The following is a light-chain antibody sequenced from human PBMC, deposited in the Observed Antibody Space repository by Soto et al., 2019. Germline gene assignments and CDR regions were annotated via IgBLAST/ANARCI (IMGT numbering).Light chain of an antibody. CDR1: KSVRTN. CDR2: SAF. J-gene: IGKJ4*01. Sequence: EIVMTQSPATLSVSSGERATLSCGASKSVRTNLAWYQQKPGQAPRLLIYSAFTRATGIPARFSGSGSGTEFTLTISSLQSEDFAVYYCQQYNNWPLTFGGGTKVEIK. V-gene: IGKV3-15*01. CDR3: QQYNNWPLT.